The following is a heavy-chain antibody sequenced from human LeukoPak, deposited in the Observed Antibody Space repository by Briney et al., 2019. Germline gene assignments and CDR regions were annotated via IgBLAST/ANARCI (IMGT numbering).Heavy chain of an antibody. V-gene: IGHV3-66*01. CDR2: FYSGGTI. D-gene: IGHD3-10*01. Sequence: GGSLRLSCAASGFSVSNNYMSWIRQAPGKGLEWVSVFYSGGTIVYLDSVRGRFIISRDISKNTLYLQMNSLRAEDTAVYYCARDPHNSGSGRYFENWGRGSLVTVSS. CDR3: ARDPHNSGSGRYFEN. CDR1: GFSVSNNY. J-gene: IGHJ4*02.